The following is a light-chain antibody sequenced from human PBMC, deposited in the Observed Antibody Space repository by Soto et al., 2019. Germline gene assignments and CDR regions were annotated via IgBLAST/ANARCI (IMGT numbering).Light chain of an antibody. Sequence: QSVLTQPASVSGSPVQSITISCTGTSSDVGGYNYVSWYQLHPGKAPKLMIYDVSNRPSGVSNRFSGSKSGNTASLTISGLQAEDEADYYCSSYTSSSTLYVFGTGTKVTVL. CDR3: SSYTSSSTLYV. CDR1: SSDVGGYNY. CDR2: DVS. V-gene: IGLV2-14*01. J-gene: IGLJ1*01.